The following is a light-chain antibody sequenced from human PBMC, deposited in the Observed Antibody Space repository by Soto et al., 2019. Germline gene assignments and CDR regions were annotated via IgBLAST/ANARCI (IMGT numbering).Light chain of an antibody. CDR3: QQYNNWPQT. V-gene: IGKV3-15*01. J-gene: IGKJ1*01. CDR2: GAS. Sequence: EILMTQSPATLSVSPGERATLSCRASQSVSTNLAWYQQKPGQAPRLLIYGASTRATGIPARFSGSGSGTGFTLTISSLQSEDFEVYYCQQYNNWPQTFGQGTKVEIK. CDR1: QSVSTN.